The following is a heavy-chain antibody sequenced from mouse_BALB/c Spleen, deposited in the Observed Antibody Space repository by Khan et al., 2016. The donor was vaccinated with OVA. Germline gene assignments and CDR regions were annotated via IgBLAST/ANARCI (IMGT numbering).Heavy chain of an antibody. V-gene: IGHV1-7*01. J-gene: IGHJ2*01. CDR1: GYTFSTYW. CDR3: ARDRMAY. Sequence: VKLLESGAELAKPGASVKMSCQASGYTFSTYWMHWVKQRPGQGLEWIGYIDPSTGYTYYNQRFKDKATLTADKSSSTAYMQLSSLTSEDSAVYYCARDRMAYWGQGTTLTVSS. CDR2: IDPSTGYT.